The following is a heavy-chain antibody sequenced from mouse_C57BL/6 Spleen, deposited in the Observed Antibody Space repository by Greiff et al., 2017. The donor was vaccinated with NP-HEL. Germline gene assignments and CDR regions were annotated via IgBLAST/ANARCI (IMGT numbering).Heavy chain of an antibody. CDR1: GYTFTSYW. CDR3: AGRANYYAMDY. J-gene: IGHJ4*01. Sequence: QVQLKQSGAELVKPGASVKMSCKASGYTFTSYWITWVKQRPGQGLEWIGDIYPGSGSTNYNEKFKSKATLTVDTSSSTAYMQLSSLTSEDSAVYYFAGRANYYAMDYWGQGTSVTVSS. D-gene: IGHD3-3*01. V-gene: IGHV1-55*01. CDR2: IYPGSGST.